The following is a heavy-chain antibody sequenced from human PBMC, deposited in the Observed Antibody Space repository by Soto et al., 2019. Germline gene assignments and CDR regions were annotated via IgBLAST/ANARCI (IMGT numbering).Heavy chain of an antibody. V-gene: IGHV3-21*01. CDR2: ISSSSSYI. D-gene: IGHD3-22*01. CDR1: GFTFSSYS. CDR3: ARATSKNYYDSSGYHTFDY. J-gene: IGHJ4*02. Sequence: GSLRLSCAASGFTFSSYSMNWVRQAPGKGLEWVSSISSSSSYIYYADSVKGRFTISRDNAKNSLYLQMNSLRAEDTAVYYCARATSKNYYDSSGYHTFDYWGQGTLVTVSS.